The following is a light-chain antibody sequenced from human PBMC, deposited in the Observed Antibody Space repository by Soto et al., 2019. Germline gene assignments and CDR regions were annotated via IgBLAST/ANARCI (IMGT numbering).Light chain of an antibody. CDR1: QSVTSDY. CDR2: GAS. V-gene: IGKV3-20*01. CDR3: RQYGSSAT. J-gene: IGKJ4*01. Sequence: ETVLTQSPDTLSLSPGERATLSCRASQSVTSDYLAWYQQKAGQAPRLLIYGASSRATGIPDRFCGSGSATGFSRTISRLEPEDSAFYYCRQYGSSATFGGGTKVE.